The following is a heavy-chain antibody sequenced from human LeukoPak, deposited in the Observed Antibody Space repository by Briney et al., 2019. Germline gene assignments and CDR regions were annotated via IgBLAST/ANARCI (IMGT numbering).Heavy chain of an antibody. CDR1: GFSFSSYS. CDR3: ARDCDGSSCSDY. Sequence: GGSLRLSCAASGFSFSSYSMNWVRQAPGKGLEWISYISGSSTTIYYADSVKRRFSISRDNAKNSLHLQMNSLRAEDTAVYYCARDCDGSSCSDYWGQGTLVTVSS. CDR2: ISGSSTTI. J-gene: IGHJ4*02. V-gene: IGHV3-48*01. D-gene: IGHD6-13*01.